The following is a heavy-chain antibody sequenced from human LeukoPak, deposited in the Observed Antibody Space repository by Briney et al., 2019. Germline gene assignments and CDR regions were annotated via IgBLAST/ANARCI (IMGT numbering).Heavy chain of an antibody. D-gene: IGHD3-9*01. CDR1: GFTFISYG. Sequence: GGSLRLSCAASGFTFISYGMSWVRQAPGKGLEWVSAISGSGGSIYYADSVKGRFTISRDNSKNTLYLQMNSLRAEDTAVYYCAKDLGRYFDYWGQGTLVTVPS. CDR2: ISGSGGSI. J-gene: IGHJ4*02. V-gene: IGHV3-23*01. CDR3: AKDLGRYFDY.